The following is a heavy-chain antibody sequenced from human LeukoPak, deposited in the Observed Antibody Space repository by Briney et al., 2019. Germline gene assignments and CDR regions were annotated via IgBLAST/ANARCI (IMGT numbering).Heavy chain of an antibody. J-gene: IGHJ4*02. CDR1: GFTVSSNY. CDR3: ARDEAAAGTTYPDY. CDR2: IYSGGST. D-gene: IGHD6-13*01. Sequence: GGSLRLSYAASGFTVSSNYMSWVRQAPGKGLEWVSVIYSGGSTYYADSVKGRFTISRDNSKNTLYLQMNSLRAEDTAVYYCARDEAAAGTTYPDYWGQGTLVTVSS. V-gene: IGHV3-53*01.